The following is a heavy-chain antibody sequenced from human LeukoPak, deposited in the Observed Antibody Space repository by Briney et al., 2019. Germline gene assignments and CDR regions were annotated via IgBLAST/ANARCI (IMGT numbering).Heavy chain of an antibody. Sequence: PGGSLRLSCSASTMNWVRQAPGKGLEWVSSIDPSSTYIYYADSVKGRFTISRDNAQNSLYLQMNSLRAEDTAVYYCARARGSVDIAMITDSWGQGTLVTVSS. J-gene: IGHJ4*02. CDR2: IDPSSTYI. D-gene: IGHD5-18*01. V-gene: IGHV3-21*01. CDR1: T. CDR3: ARARGSVDIAMITDS.